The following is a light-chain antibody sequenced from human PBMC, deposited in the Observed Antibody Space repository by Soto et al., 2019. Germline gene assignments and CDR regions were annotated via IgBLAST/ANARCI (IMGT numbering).Light chain of an antibody. Sequence: QSALTQPASVSGSPGQSITISCTGTSSDVGGYNYVSWYQHHPGKAPKLMIYEVSNRPSGVSNRFSGSKSGNTASLTISGLHAEDEADYYCSSYTTSGTRVFGGGTKVTVL. CDR1: SSDVGGYNY. CDR3: SSYTTSGTRV. J-gene: IGLJ3*02. V-gene: IGLV2-14*01. CDR2: EVS.